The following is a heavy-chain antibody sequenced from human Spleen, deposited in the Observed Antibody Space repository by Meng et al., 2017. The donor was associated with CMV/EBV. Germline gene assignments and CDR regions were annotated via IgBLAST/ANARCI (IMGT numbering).Heavy chain of an antibody. D-gene: IGHD3-22*01. CDR2: ISGSGSTI. CDR1: GFAFSDYY. Sequence: GGSLRLSCEASGFAFSDYYMCWIRQAPGKGLEWISYISGSGSTIYYADSMKGRISISRDNAKNSVFLQMSSPRAEDTAVYFCARGATYYYDSSGSFDQWGQGTLVTVSS. J-gene: IGHJ4*02. V-gene: IGHV3-11*01. CDR3: ARGATYYYDSSGSFDQ.